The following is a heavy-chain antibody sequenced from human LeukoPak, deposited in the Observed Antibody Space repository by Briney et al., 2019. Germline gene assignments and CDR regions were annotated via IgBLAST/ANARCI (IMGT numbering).Heavy chain of an antibody. Sequence: PGGSLRLSCAASGFTFSSYSMKWVRQAPGKGLEWVSSISSSSSYIYYADSVKGRFTISRDNAKNSLYLQMNSLRAEDTAVYYCASSGGDFDYWGQGTLVTVSS. J-gene: IGHJ4*02. CDR3: ASSGGDFDY. V-gene: IGHV3-21*01. CDR2: ISSSSSYI. D-gene: IGHD2-15*01. CDR1: GFTFSSYS.